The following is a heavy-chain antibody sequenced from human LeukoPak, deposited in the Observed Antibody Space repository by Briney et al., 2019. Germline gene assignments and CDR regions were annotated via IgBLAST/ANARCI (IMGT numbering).Heavy chain of an antibody. CDR3: AHSEVGYCSGGSCYAAWFYFDY. Sequence: SGPTLVNPTQTLTLTCTFSGFSLSTSGVGVGWIRRPPGKALEWLALIYWDDDKRYSPSLKSRLTITKDTSKNQVVLTMTNMDPVDTATYYCAHSEVGYCSGGSCYAAWFYFDYWGQGTLVTVSP. V-gene: IGHV2-5*02. J-gene: IGHJ4*02. D-gene: IGHD2-15*01. CDR1: GFSLSTSGVG. CDR2: IYWDDDK.